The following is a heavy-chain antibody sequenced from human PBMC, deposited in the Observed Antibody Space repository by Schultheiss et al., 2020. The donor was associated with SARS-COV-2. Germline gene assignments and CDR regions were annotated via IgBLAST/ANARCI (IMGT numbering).Heavy chain of an antibody. CDR3: ARDFSSQAAMSSPAFDY. CDR1: GYTFTGYY. D-gene: IGHD2-2*01. CDR2: INSNSGGT. J-gene: IGHJ4*02. V-gene: IGHV1-2*04. Sequence: ASVKVSCKASGYTFTGYYMHWVRQAPGQGLEWMGWINSNSGGTNYAQKFQGWVTMTRDTSISTAYMELSRLRSDDTAVYYCARDFSSQAAMSSPAFDYWGQGTLVTVSS.